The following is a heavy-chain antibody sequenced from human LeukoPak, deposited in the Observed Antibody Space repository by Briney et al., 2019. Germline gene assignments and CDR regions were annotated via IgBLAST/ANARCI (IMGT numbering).Heavy chain of an antibody. CDR1: GFTFSSYS. CDR3: ALNWGFDY. CDR2: VSGSGGNT. D-gene: IGHD7-27*01. Sequence: GGSLRLSCAASGFTFSSYSMSWVRQAPGRGLEWVSAVSGSGGNTYYADSVKGRFTVSRDNSKNTLYLQMNSLRAEDTAVYYCALNWGFDYWGQGTLVTVSS. J-gene: IGHJ4*02. V-gene: IGHV3-23*01.